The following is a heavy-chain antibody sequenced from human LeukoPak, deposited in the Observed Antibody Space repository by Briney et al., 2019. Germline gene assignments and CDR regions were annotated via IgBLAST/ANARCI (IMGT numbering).Heavy chain of an antibody. V-gene: IGHV3-7*04. CDR1: GFTSRSYW. CDR2: INQGGSVK. CDR3: ARVVYWFDP. Sequence: GGPLRLSCAASGFTSRSYWMSWVRQAPGKGLEWVANINQGGSVKYYMDSVKGRFTISRDNAKNSLYLQMNRLRAEDTAVYYCARVVYWFDPWGQGTLVTVSS. J-gene: IGHJ5*02.